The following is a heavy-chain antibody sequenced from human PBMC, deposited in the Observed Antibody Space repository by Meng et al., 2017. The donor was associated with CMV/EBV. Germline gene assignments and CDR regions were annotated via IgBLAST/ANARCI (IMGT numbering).Heavy chain of an antibody. CDR3: ATVRNNPEFDL. V-gene: IGHV3-21*01. CDR2: ISSSSKYI. J-gene: IGHJ4*02. CDR1: GFTFSSYA. Sequence: ESLKISCAASGFTFSSYAMHWVRQAPGKGLEWVATISSSSKYIHYSPSMTGRVTVSRDNAKNLLYLQMNSLSAEDTAVYFCATVRNNPEFDLWGQGTLVTVSS.